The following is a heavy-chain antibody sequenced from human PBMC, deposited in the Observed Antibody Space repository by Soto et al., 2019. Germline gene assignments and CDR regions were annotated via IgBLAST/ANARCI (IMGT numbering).Heavy chain of an antibody. CDR1: GGSISSPACY. V-gene: IGHV4-39*01. Sequence: QLQLQESGPGLVKPSETLSLTCTVSGGSISSPACYWGWIRQPPGKGLEWIGSIYFSGSTYYNSSLKSRLTLSVDTSKNQFSLKLSSVTAADTAMYYCARHYDFWSSYPIWGQGILVTVSS. J-gene: IGHJ4*02. CDR3: ARHYDFWSSYPI. CDR2: IYFSGST. D-gene: IGHD3-3*01.